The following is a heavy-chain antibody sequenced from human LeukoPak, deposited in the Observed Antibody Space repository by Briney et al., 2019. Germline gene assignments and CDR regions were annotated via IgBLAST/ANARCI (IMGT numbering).Heavy chain of an antibody. D-gene: IGHD3-16*01. CDR1: GFTVSSNY. CDR2: IYSGGST. V-gene: IGHV3-53*01. Sequence: GGSLRLSCAASGFTVSSNYMSWVRQAPGKGLEWVSVIYSGGSTYYADSVKGRFTISRDNFKNTLYLQMNSLRAEDTAVYYCARAVGYYYGMDVWGQGTTVTVSS. J-gene: IGHJ6*02. CDR3: ARAVGYYYGMDV.